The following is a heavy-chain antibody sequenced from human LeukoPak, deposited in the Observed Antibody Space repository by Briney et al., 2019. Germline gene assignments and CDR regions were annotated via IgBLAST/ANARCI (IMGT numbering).Heavy chain of an antibody. D-gene: IGHD3-22*01. CDR2: IKQDGSDK. CDR3: ARDLVENYYDSIGYSLS. CDR1: GFTFSSYW. V-gene: IGHV3-7*01. Sequence: GGSLRLSCAASGFTFSSYWMSWVRQAPGKGLEWVANIKQDGSDKYYVDFVKGRFTISRDNAKTSLYLQMNRLRAEDTAVYYCARDLVENYYDSIGYSLSWGQGTLVTVSS. J-gene: IGHJ4*02.